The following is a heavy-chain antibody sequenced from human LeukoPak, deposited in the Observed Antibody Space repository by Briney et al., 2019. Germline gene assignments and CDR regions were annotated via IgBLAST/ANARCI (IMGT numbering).Heavy chain of an antibody. D-gene: IGHD6-13*01. Sequence: GGSLRLSCAASGFTFSRNGMHWVRQAPGKGLEWVAVIWYDGSNKYYADSVKGRFTISRDNSKNTLYLQMNSLRAEDTAVYYCARGGRAAAGPPNDYWGQGTLVTVSS. J-gene: IGHJ4*02. CDR1: GFTFSRNG. CDR2: IWYDGSNK. V-gene: IGHV3-33*01. CDR3: ARGGRAAAGPPNDY.